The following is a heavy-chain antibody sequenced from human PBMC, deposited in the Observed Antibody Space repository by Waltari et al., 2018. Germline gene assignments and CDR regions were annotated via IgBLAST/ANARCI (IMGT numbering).Heavy chain of an antibody. J-gene: IGHJ4*02. CDR3: ATPPEMGFRECRFDY. Sequence: QVQLVQSGAEVKKPGSSVKVSCKASGGTFSSYAISWVRQAPGQGLEWMGGMSPLFGTANYEQKLQGRVTITADESTSTDDMELSSLRSEDTAVYYYATPPEMGFRECRFDYWGQGTLVTVSS. CDR1: GGTFSSYA. D-gene: IGHD3-10*01. CDR2: MSPLFGTA. V-gene: IGHV1-69*12.